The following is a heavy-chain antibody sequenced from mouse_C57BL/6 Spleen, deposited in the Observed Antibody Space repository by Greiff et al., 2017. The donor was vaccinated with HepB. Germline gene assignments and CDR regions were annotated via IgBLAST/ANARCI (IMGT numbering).Heavy chain of an antibody. CDR3: TTLGRGGYFDY. D-gene: IGHD4-1*01. J-gene: IGHJ2*01. CDR1: GFNIKDDY. CDR2: IDPENGDT. Sequence: DVHLVESGAELVRPGASVKLSCTASGFNIKDDYMHWVKQRPEQGLEWIGWIDPENGDTEYASKFQGKATITADTSSNTAYLQLSSLTSEDTAVYYCTTLGRGGYFDYWGQGTTLTVSS. V-gene: IGHV14-4*01.